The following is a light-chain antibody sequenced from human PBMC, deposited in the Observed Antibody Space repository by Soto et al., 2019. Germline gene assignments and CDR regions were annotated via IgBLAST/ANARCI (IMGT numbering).Light chain of an antibody. CDR3: SSYTSTSTL. J-gene: IGLJ1*01. CDR2: EVS. V-gene: IGLV2-14*01. Sequence: SALTQPGSVSGSPGQSITISCTGTSSDVGSYNYVSWYQQHPGKAPKLMIYEVSDRPSGISSRFSGSKSGNMASLTISGLQTEEEADYYCSSYTSTSTLFGTGTKVTAL. CDR1: SSDVGSYNY.